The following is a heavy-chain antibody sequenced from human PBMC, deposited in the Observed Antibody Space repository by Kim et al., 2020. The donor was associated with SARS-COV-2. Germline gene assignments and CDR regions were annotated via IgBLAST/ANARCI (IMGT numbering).Heavy chain of an antibody. Sequence: GETIYYADSVKGRFTISRDNSKNTVYLQMNTLRADDTAVYYCARRGFFDFWGQGTLVTVSS. CDR3: ARRGFFDF. V-gene: IGHV3-23*01. J-gene: IGHJ4*02. CDR2: GETI.